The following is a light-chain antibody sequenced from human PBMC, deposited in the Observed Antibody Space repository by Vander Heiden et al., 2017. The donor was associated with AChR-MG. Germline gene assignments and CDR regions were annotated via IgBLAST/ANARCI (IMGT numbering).Light chain of an antibody. V-gene: IGLV3-21*03. J-gene: IGLJ3*02. CDR3: QLWDSSSDHHWV. Sequence: SYVPTQPPSVSVAPGKTARITCGGNNIGSKSVHWYQPKPGQAPVLVVYDDSDRPSGIPERLSGSKSGNTATLTISRVEAGDEADYYCQLWDSSSDHHWVFGGGTKVTVL. CDR1: NIGSKS. CDR2: DDS.